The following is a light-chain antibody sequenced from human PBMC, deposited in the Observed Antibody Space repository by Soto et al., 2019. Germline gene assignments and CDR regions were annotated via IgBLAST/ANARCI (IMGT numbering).Light chain of an antibody. CDR2: EGS. CDR3: CSYAGSSTLV. J-gene: IGLJ2*01. V-gene: IGLV2-23*01. Sequence: QSVLTQPASVSGSPGQSITISCTGTSSDVGSYKFVSWYQQHPVKAPKLMIYEGSKRPSGVSNRFSGSKSGNTASLTISGLQAEDEADYYCCSYAGSSTLVFDGGTQLTVL. CDR1: SSDVGSYKF.